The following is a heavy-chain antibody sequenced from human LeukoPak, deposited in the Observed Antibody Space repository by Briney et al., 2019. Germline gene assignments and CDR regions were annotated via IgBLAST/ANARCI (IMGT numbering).Heavy chain of an antibody. CDR2: INPSGGST. CDR1: GYTFTTYY. J-gene: IGHJ6*03. D-gene: IGHD5-12*01. CDR3: ARIPLGLPYYYYYMDV. V-gene: IGHV1-46*01. Sequence: ASVKVSCKASGYTFTTYYMHWVRQAPGQGLEWMGIINPSGGSTSYAQKFQGRVTMTSDTSISTAYMELSRLRSDDTAVYYCARIPLGLPYYYYYMDVWGKGTTVTVSS.